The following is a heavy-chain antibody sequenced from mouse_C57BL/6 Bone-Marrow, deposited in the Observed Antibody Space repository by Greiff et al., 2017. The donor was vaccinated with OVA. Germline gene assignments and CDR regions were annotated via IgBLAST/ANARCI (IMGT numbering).Heavy chain of an antibody. CDR1: GFTFSNYW. J-gene: IGHJ3*01. CDR3: SYDVGFAY. D-gene: IGHD2-12*01. CDR2: IRLKSDNYAT. V-gene: IGHV6-3*01. Sequence: EVHLVESGGGLVQPGGSMKLSCVASGFTFSNYWMNWVRQSPEKGLEWVAQIRLKSDNYATHYAESVKGRFTISRDDSKSSGYLQMNNLRAEDTGIYYCSYDVGFAYWGQGTLVTVSA.